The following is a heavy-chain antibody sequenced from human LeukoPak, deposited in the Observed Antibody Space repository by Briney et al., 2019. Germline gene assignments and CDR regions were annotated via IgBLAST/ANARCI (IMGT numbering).Heavy chain of an antibody. D-gene: IGHD6-13*01. Sequence: ASVKVSCKASGYTFTSYYMHWVRQAPGQGLEWMGIINPSGGSTSYAQKFQGRVTMTRDTSTSTVYMELSSLRSEDTAVYYCARDSSSWYKMQYYFDYWGQGTLGTVSS. CDR2: INPSGGST. J-gene: IGHJ4*02. CDR1: GYTFTSYY. V-gene: IGHV1-46*03. CDR3: ARDSSSWYKMQYYFDY.